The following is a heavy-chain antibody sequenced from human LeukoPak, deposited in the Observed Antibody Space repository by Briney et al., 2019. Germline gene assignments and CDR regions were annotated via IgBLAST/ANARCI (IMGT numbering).Heavy chain of an antibody. CDR2: IVVGCGNT. CDR1: GFTFTSSA. J-gene: IGHJ3*02. V-gene: IGHV1-58*01. Sequence: GTSVKVSCKASGFTFTSSAVQWVRQARGQRLEWIGWIVVGCGNTNYAQKFQERVTITRDMSTSTAYMELSSLRSEDTAVYYCAAAITMIVPDIWGQGTMVTVSS. D-gene: IGHD3-22*01. CDR3: AAAITMIVPDI.